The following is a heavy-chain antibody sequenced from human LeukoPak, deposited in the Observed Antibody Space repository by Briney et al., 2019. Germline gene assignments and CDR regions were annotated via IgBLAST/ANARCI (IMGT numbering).Heavy chain of an antibody. CDR1: GGTFSSYA. D-gene: IGHD2-15*01. J-gene: IGHJ6*02. CDR2: IIPIFGTA. CDR3: ARTDCSGGSCYSSDYYYYGMDV. Sequence: GASVKVSCKASGGTFSSYAISWVRQAPGQGLEWMGGIIPIFGTANYAQKFQGRVTITADESTSTAYMELSSLRSEDTAVYYCARTDCSGGSCYSSDYYYYGMDVWGQGTTVTVSS. V-gene: IGHV1-69*13.